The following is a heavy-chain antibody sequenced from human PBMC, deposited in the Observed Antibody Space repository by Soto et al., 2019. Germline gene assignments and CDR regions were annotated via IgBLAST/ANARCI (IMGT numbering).Heavy chain of an antibody. CDR3: ARSQGSSTSLEIYYYYYYGMDV. CDR2: IIPIPGTA. Sequence: QVQLVQSGAEVKKPGSSVKVSCKASGGTFGSYAISWVRQAPRQGLEWMGGIIPIPGTAHYAQKFQGRVRIAADESTSTACMELSSLRSEDTAVYYCARSQGSSTSLEIYYYYYYGMDVWGQGTTVTVSS. CDR1: GGTFGSYA. J-gene: IGHJ6*02. V-gene: IGHV1-69*01. D-gene: IGHD2-2*01.